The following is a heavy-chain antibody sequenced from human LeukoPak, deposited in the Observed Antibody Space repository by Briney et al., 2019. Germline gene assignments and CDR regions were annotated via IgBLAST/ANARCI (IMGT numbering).Heavy chain of an antibody. CDR2: IYYSGST. J-gene: IGHJ4*02. V-gene: IGHV4-59*01. D-gene: IGHD3-3*01. CDR1: GGSINNYH. CDR3: ARASRFLEWQHQDY. Sequence: SETLSLTCTVSGGSINNYHWSWIRQPPGKGLEWIGYIYYSGSTNYNPSLKSRVTISVDTSKNQFSLKLSSVTAADTAVYYCARASRFLEWQHQDYWGQGTLVTVSS.